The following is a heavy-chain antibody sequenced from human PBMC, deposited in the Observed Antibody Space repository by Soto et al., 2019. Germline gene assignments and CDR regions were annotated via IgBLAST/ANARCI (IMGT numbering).Heavy chain of an antibody. Sequence: QVQLVESGGGVVQPGRSLRLSCAASGFTFSSYGMHWVRQAPGNGLEWVAVISYDGSNKYYADSVKGRFTISRDNSKNTLYLQMNSLRAEDTAVYYCAKRGYYDSSGYYYYFSYGMDVWGQGTTVTVSS. D-gene: IGHD3-22*01. J-gene: IGHJ6*02. CDR2: ISYDGSNK. CDR1: GFTFSSYG. CDR3: AKRGYYDSSGYYYYFSYGMDV. V-gene: IGHV3-30*18.